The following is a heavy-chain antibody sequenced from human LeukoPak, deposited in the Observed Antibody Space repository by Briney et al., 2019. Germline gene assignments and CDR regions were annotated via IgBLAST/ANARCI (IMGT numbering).Heavy chain of an antibody. CDR3: ATKQWLAPPPDS. D-gene: IGHD6-19*01. V-gene: IGHV3-74*01. CDR1: GFTFSKYW. Sequence: GGSLRLSCAASGFTFSKYWMLWVRQAPGKGLESVSRINTDGTVTTYADSVKGRFTVSRDDADNTMFLQMNSVRDEDTAVYYCATKQWLAPPPDSWGQGTSVTVSS. J-gene: IGHJ4*02. CDR2: INTDGTVT.